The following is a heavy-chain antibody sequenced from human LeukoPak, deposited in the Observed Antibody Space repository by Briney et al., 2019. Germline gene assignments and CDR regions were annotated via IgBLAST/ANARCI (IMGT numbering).Heavy chain of an antibody. D-gene: IGHD5/OR15-5a*01. J-gene: IGHJ4*02. V-gene: IGHV1-69*06. CDR3: ARSLGEDLEAPSV. Sequence: SVKVSCKASGYTFTGYYMHWVRQAPGQGLEWMGGIIPIFGTANYAQKFQGRVTITADKSTRTAYMELSSLRSEDTAVYYCARSLGEDLEAPSVWGQGTLVTVSS. CDR1: GYTFTGYY. CDR2: IIPIFGTA.